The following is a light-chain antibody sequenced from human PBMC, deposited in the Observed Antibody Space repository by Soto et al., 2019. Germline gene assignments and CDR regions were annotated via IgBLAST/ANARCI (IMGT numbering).Light chain of an antibody. CDR2: DVS. CDR1: SSDIGGFIH. V-gene: IGLV2-14*01. Sequence: QSVLTQPAAVSDSPGQSITISCIGTSSDIGGFIHVSWHQQHPGKAPKLIIYDVSNRPAGVSNRFSGSKTGNTASLIISGLQAEDEDDYYCSSYTSSSSYVFGSGTKVTVL. CDR3: SSYTSSSSYV. J-gene: IGLJ1*01.